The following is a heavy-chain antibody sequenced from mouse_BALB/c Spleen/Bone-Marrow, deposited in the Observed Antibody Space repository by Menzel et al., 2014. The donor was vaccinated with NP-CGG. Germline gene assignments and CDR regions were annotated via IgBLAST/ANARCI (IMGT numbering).Heavy chain of an antibody. J-gene: IGHJ3*01. D-gene: IGHD1-1*01. CDR3: AGSTPLAY. Sequence: VKVVESGAELVRPGSSVKISCKASGYAFSRSRMNWVKQRPGQGLEWIGQIYPGDDDTNYSGKFKGRATLTADKSSGTAYMQLSSLTSEDSAVYFCAGSTPLAYWGQGTLVTVSA. CDR1: GYAFSRSR. CDR2: IYPGDDDT. V-gene: IGHV1-80*01.